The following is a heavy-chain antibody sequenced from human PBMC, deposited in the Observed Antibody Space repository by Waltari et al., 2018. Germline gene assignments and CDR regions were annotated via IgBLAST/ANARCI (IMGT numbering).Heavy chain of an antibody. J-gene: IGHJ5*02. CDR2: INAGNGNT. D-gene: IGHD5-12*01. V-gene: IGHV1-3*01. CDR1: GSSFPSFA. CDR3: VRPNVEMAPHAENWFDP. Sequence: QVQLVQSGAEVKKPGASVKVSCKASGSSFPSFALHLVPQAPGQRLEGMGWINAGNGNTKYSQKFQGRVTITRDTSASTAYMELSSLRSEDTAVYYCVRPNVEMAPHAENWFDPWGQGTLVTVSS.